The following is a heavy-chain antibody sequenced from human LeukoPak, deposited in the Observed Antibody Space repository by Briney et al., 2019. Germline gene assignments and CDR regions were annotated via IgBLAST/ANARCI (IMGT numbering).Heavy chain of an antibody. D-gene: IGHD5-18*01. J-gene: IGHJ3*02. CDR2: IRFDGSSK. CDR1: GFTFYNSD. V-gene: IGHV3-30*02. CDR3: AKDYIYGGWGNAFDI. Sequence: QPGGSLKLSCAASGFTFYNSDMNWVRQAPGKELERVAFIRFDGSSKFYTDSVKGRFTISRDNSKNTLNLQLNGLRAEDTAVYYCAKDYIYGGWGNAFDIWGQGTKVTVSS.